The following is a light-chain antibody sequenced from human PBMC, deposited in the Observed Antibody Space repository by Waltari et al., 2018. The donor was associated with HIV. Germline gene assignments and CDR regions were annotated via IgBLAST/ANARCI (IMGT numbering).Light chain of an antibody. Sequence: QSALTQPASVSGSPGQSITISCTGTSSDIAGYIYVSWYQQHSGKAPKLMIYEASHRPSGVSDRFSGSKSGNTASLTISGLQAEDEADYYCVSYTSSSTLILGGGTKVTVL. CDR1: SSDIAGYIY. V-gene: IGLV2-14*01. CDR3: VSYTSSSTLI. CDR2: EAS. J-gene: IGLJ2*01.